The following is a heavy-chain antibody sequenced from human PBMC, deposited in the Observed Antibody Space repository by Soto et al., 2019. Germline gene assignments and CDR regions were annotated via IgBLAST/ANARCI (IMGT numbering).Heavy chain of an antibody. CDR3: AREHKPTITGTWFDY. CDR1: GFTVSSNY. CDR2: IYSGGST. J-gene: IGHJ4*02. Sequence: GGSLRLSCAASGFTVSSNYMSWVRQAPGKGLEWVSVIYSGGSTYYADSVKGRFTISRHNSKNTLYLQMNSLRAEDTAVYYCAREHKPTITGTWFDYWGQGTLVTVSS. V-gene: IGHV3-53*04. D-gene: IGHD1-20*01.